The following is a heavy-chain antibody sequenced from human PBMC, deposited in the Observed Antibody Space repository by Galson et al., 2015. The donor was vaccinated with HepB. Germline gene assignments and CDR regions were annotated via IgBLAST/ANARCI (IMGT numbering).Heavy chain of an antibody. CDR1: GFTFSTYG. J-gene: IGHJ6*03. Sequence: SLRLSCAASGFTFSTYGMHWVRQAPGKGLEWVAVISYDESHIYYSDSVKGRFTISRDNSKNTLYLQMNSLRAEDTAMYYCARGYYYMDVWGKGTTVTVSS. V-gene: IGHV3-30*03. CDR2: ISYDESHI. CDR3: ARGYYYMDV.